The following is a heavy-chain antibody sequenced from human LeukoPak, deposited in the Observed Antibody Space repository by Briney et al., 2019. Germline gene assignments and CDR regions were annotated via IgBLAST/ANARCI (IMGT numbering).Heavy chain of an antibody. CDR3: ARDQGSGINYYYYYMDV. CDR1: GFTFSSYW. V-gene: IGHV3-7*01. Sequence: GGSLRLSCAASGFTFSSYWMSWVRQAPGKGLEWVANIKQDGSEKYYVDSVKGRFTISRDNAKNSLYLQMNSLRAEDTAAYYCARDQGSGINYYYYYMDVWGKGTTVTVSS. J-gene: IGHJ6*03. CDR2: IKQDGSEK. D-gene: IGHD3-10*01.